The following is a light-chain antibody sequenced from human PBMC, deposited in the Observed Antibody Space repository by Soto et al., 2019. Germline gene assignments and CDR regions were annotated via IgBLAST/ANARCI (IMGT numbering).Light chain of an antibody. V-gene: IGLV1-47*01. CDR2: RNN. CDR1: SSNIGSNY. Sequence: QSVLTQPPSASGTPGQRVTISCSGSSSNIGSNYVYWYQQLPGTAPKLLIYRNNQRPSGVPDRFSGSESGTSASLAISGLRSEDEADYYCAAWDDSLSALYVFGTGTKLTVL. CDR3: AAWDDSLSALYV. J-gene: IGLJ1*01.